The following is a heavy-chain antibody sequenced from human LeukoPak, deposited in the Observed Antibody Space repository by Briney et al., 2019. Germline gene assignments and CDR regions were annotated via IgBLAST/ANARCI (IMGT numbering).Heavy chain of an antibody. D-gene: IGHD3-22*01. CDR2: ISDSGGST. CDR3: AKSFAPYYYDSSGNIGDY. Sequence: GGSLRLSCAASGFTFNTYAMSWVRQAPGKGLEWVSTISDSGGSTYYADSVKGRFTISRDNSKNTLYLQMNSLRAEDTAVYYCAKSFAPYYYDSSGNIGDYWGQGTLVTVSS. J-gene: IGHJ4*02. V-gene: IGHV3-23*01. CDR1: GFTFNTYA.